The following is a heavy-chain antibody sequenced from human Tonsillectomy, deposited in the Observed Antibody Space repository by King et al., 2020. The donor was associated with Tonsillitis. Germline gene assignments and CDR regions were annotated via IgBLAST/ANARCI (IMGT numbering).Heavy chain of an antibody. D-gene: IGHD2-8*01. J-gene: IGHJ6*02. V-gene: IGHV3-30*02. CDR3: ANAGIRYCSNGVCYNDYYYGMDV. CDR2: IRYDGSNK. Sequence: VKLVESGGGVVQPGGSLRLSCAASGFSFSSYGMHWVRQAPGKGLEWVAFIRYDGSNKYYADSVKGRFTISRDNSKNTLYLQMNSLRAEDTAVYYCANAGIRYCSNGVCYNDYYYGMDVWGQGTTVTVSS. CDR1: GFSFSSYG.